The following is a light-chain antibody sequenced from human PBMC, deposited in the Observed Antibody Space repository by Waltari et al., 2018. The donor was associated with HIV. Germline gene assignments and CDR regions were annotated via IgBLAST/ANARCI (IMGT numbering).Light chain of an antibody. Sequence: IQMTQSPSNLSASVGDAVILTCRASQNIDNWLAWYQQRPGRAPKLLMSMTSVLESGVPSRCRGSGSGTSFTLTISSLQPDDFGTYYCQQYSTHYGFGQGTRVE. CDR2: MTS. CDR1: QNIDNW. V-gene: IGKV1-5*03. CDR3: QQYSTHYG. J-gene: IGKJ2*01.